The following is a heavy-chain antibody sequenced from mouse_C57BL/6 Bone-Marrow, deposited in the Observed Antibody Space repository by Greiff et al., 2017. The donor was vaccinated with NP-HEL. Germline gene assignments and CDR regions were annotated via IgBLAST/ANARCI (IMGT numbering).Heavy chain of an antibody. J-gene: IGHJ2*01. V-gene: IGHV5-6*01. Sequence: EVKLVESGGDLVKPGGSLKLSCAASGFTFSSYGMSWVRQTPDKRLEWVATISSGGSYTYYPDSVKGRFTISRDNAKNTLYLQMSSLKSEDTAMYYCARVGLLRRNFDYWGQGTTLTVSS. D-gene: IGHD2-3*01. CDR1: GFTFSSYG. CDR3: ARVGLLRRNFDY. CDR2: ISSGGSYT.